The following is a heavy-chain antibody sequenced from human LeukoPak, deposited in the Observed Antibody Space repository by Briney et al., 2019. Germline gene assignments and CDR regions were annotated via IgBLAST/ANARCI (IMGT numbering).Heavy chain of an antibody. V-gene: IGHV3-23*01. CDR2: ISGSGGST. CDR1: GFTFSSYS. J-gene: IGHJ1*01. Sequence: GGSLRLSCAASGFTFSSYSMNWVRQAPGKGLEWVSAISGSGGSTYYADSVKGRFTISRDNSKNTLYLQMNSLRAEDTAVYYCANHADPREYFQHWGQGTLVTVSS. CDR3: ANHADPREYFQH.